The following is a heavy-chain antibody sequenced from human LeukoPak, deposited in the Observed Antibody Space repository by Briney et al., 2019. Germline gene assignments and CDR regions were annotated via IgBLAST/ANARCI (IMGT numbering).Heavy chain of an antibody. CDR1: GFTFSSYA. CDR3: AREENYYGSGSYYDY. V-gene: IGHV3-30*04. Sequence: GGSPRLSCAASGFTFSSYAMHWVRQAPGKGLEWVAVISYDGSNKYYADSVKGRFTISRDNSKNTLYLQMNSLRAEDTAAYYCAREENYYGSGSYYDYWGQGTLVTVSS. CDR2: ISYDGSNK. D-gene: IGHD3-10*01. J-gene: IGHJ4*02.